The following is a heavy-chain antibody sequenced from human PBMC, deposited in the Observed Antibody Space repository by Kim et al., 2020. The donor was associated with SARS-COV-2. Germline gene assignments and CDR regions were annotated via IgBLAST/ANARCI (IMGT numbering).Heavy chain of an antibody. CDR2: ISGSGGST. V-gene: IGHV3-23*01. CDR3: AKGTPGPYYDFWSGYNTPLYPDY. D-gene: IGHD3-3*01. CDR1: GFPFLLYV. J-gene: IGHJ4*02. Sequence: GGSLRLSCAASGFPFLLYVLRWVRQAPGKGLEWVSAISGSGGSTYYADSVKGRFTISRDNSKNTLYLQMNSLRAEDTAVYYCAKGTPGPYYDFWSGYNTPLYPDYWGQGTLVTVSS.